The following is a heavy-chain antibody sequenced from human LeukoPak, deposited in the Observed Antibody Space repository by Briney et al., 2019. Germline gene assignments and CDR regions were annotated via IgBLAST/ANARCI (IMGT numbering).Heavy chain of an antibody. Sequence: TGGSLRLSCAASGFTFSSYSMHWVRQAPGKGLEWVAFIRYDGSNKNYADSVKGRFTISRDNSKNTLYLQMNSLRAEDTAVYYCAKSCSGGSCYTDYWGQGILVTVSS. J-gene: IGHJ4*02. D-gene: IGHD2-15*01. CDR3: AKSCSGGSCYTDY. CDR1: GFTFSSYS. V-gene: IGHV3-30*02. CDR2: IRYDGSNK.